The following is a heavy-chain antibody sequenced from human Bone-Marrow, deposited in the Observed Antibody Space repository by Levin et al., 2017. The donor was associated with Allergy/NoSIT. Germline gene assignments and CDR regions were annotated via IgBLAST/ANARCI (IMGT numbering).Heavy chain of an antibody. CDR1: GFTFSSYG. J-gene: IGHJ1*01. V-gene: IGHV3-30*18. D-gene: IGHD1-26*01. CDR2: ISYDGSNK. CDR3: AKDGGRWDDTVYFQH. Sequence: GESLKISCAASGFTFSSYGMHWVRQAPGKGLEWVAVISYDGSNKYYAASVKGRFTISRDNSKNTLYLQMNSLRAEDTAVYYCAKDGGRWDDTVYFQHWGQGTLVTVSS.